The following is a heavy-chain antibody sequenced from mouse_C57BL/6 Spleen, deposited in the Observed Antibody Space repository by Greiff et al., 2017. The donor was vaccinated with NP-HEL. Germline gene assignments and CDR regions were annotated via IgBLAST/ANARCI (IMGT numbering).Heavy chain of an antibody. D-gene: IGHD4-1*01. CDR2: INPNNGGT. J-gene: IGHJ2*01. CDR3: ARGLDYFDY. Sequence: VQLKESGPELVKPGASVKISCKASGYTFTDYYMNWVKQSHGKSLEWIGDINPNNGGTSYNQKFKGKATLTVDKSSSTAYMELRSLTSEDSAVYYCARGLDYFDYWGQGTTLTVSS. V-gene: IGHV1-26*01. CDR1: GYTFTDYY.